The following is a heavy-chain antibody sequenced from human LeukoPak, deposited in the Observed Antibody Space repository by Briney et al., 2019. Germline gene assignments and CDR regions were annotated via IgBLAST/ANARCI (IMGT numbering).Heavy chain of an antibody. CDR2: INPHSGGT. J-gene: IGHJ4*02. CDR3: ARDVGEYCSSTNCYASHY. Sequence: ASVTVSCKASGYTFTDYYIHWVRQAPGPGLEWMGWINPHSGGTNYAQKFQGGVTMTRDTSITTAYMELSSLRSDDTAVYYCARDVGEYCSSTNCYASHYWGQGTLVTVSS. V-gene: IGHV1-2*02. D-gene: IGHD2-2*01. CDR1: GYTFTDYY.